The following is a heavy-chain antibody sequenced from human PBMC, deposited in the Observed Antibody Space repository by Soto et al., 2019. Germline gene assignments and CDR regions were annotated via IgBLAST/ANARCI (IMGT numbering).Heavy chain of an antibody. J-gene: IGHJ4*02. Sequence: QITLKESGPTLVKPTQTLTLTCTFSGFSLSTSGVGVGWIRQPPGKALEWLALIYWDDDKRYSPSLKSRLTITNDTSKHQVVLPMTNMDPVDTATYYCANIKPAVAGTPADYWRQGTLVTVSS. CDR1: GFSLSTSGVG. V-gene: IGHV2-5*02. D-gene: IGHD6-19*01. CDR2: IYWDDDK. CDR3: ANIKPAVAGTPADY.